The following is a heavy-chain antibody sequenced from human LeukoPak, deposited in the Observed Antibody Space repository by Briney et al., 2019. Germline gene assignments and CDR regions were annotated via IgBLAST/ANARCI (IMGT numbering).Heavy chain of an antibody. Sequence: PGRSLRLSCAASGFTFSSYAMRWVRQAPGKGLEWVAVISYDGSNKYYADSVKGRFTISRDNSKNTLYLQMNSLRAEDTAVYYCARDRLSGWYGGDYFDYWGQGTLVTVSS. V-gene: IGHV3-30-3*01. CDR1: GFTFSSYA. D-gene: IGHD6-19*01. CDR2: ISYDGSNK. CDR3: ARDRLSGWYGGDYFDY. J-gene: IGHJ4*02.